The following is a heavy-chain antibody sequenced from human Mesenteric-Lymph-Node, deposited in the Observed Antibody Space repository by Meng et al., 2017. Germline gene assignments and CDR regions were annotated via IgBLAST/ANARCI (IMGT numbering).Heavy chain of an antibody. CDR3: ARVPQAVAGTYYFDY. J-gene: IGHJ4*02. CDR1: GFAFSSYG. CDR2: ISSSSSYI. D-gene: IGHD6-19*01. V-gene: IGHV3-21*01. Sequence: GESLKISCAASGFAFSSYGMHWVRQAPGKGLEWVSSISSSSSYIYYADSVKGRFTISRDNAKNSLYLQMNSLRAEDTAVYYCARVPQAVAGTYYFDYWGQGTLVTVSS.